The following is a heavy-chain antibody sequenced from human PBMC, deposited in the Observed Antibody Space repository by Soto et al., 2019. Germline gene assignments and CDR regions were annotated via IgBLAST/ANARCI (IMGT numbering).Heavy chain of an antibody. V-gene: IGHV1-69*13. CDR3: ARGLYDYSNLGDYYYGMDV. CDR2: IIPIFGTA. J-gene: IGHJ6*02. CDR1: GGTFSSYA. Sequence: GASVKVSCKASGGTFSSYAISWVRQAPGQGLEWMGGIIPIFGTANYAQKFQGRVTITADESTSTAYMELSSLRSEDTAVYYCARGLYDYSNLGDYYYGMDVWGQGTTVTVSS. D-gene: IGHD4-4*01.